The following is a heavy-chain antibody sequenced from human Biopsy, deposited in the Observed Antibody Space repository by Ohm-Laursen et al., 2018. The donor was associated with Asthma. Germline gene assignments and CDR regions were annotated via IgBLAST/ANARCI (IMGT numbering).Heavy chain of an antibody. V-gene: IGHV1-3*01. CDR1: GYSFINYA. D-gene: IGHD3-9*01. CDR2: INAGNGNT. J-gene: IGHJ3*02. Sequence: SSVKVSCKASGYSFINYAIHWVRQAPGQRLEWMGWINAGNGNTKHSQKFQGRVTITRDTSASTAYMDLSSLRSEDTAVYYCARSYCDVLTGQVNDVFAIWGQGTMVTVSS. CDR3: ARSYCDVLTGQVNDVFAI.